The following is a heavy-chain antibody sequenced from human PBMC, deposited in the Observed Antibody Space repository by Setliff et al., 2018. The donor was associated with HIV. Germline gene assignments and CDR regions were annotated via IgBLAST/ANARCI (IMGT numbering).Heavy chain of an antibody. CDR2: ISRSDTTI. J-gene: IGHJ6*03. Sequence: PGGSLRLSCAASGFTFSTYEMNWVRQAPGKGLEWVSHISRSDTTIYYADAVKGRFTITRDNAKNSLYLQMNSLRAEDTAVYYCARDREESLWFGDLKYMDVWGKGTTVTVSS. CDR3: ARDREESLWFGDLKYMDV. V-gene: IGHV3-48*03. CDR1: GFTFSTYE. D-gene: IGHD3-10*01.